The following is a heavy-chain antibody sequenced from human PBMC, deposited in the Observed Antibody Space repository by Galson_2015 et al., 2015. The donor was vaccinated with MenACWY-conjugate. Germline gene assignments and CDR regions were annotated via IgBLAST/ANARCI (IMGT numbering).Heavy chain of an antibody. Sequence: SVRLSCAASGFTFTNCAMSWVRQAPGKGLEWVSAISGSGGETYSADSVKGRFTISRDNTKNTLYLQMNSLRMEDTAVDYCAKDHSVRGSGCRTGPDSWGQGTLVTVSS. CDR3: AKDHSVRGSGCRTGPDS. CDR2: ISGSGGET. D-gene: IGHD3-3*01. J-gene: IGHJ4*02. V-gene: IGHV3-23*01. CDR1: GFTFTNCA.